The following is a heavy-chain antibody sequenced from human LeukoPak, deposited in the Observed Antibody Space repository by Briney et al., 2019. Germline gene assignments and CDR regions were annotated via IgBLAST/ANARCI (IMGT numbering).Heavy chain of an antibody. J-gene: IGHJ4*02. V-gene: IGHV3-21*01. CDR1: GFTFSSYS. D-gene: IGHD3-22*01. CDR3: ARIASNYYDSSGYYSFDY. CDR2: ISSSSSYI. Sequence: GGSLRLSCAASGFTFSSYSMNWVRQAPGKGLEWVSSISSSSSYIYYADSVKGRFTISRDNAKNSLYLQMNSLRAEDTAVYYCARIASNYYDSSGYYSFDYWGQGTLATVSS.